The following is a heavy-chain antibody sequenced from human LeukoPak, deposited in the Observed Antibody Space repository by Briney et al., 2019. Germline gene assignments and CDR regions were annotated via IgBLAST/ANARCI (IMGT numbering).Heavy chain of an antibody. D-gene: IGHD3-22*01. CDR2: ITPFNGNT. V-gene: IGHV1-45*02. CDR1: GYTFTYRY. Sequence: SVKVSCKASGYTFTYRYLHWVRQAPGQALEWMGWITPFNGNTNYAQKFQDRVTITRDRSMSTAYMELSSLRSEDTAMYYCARGQKGYYDSSGYSDYWGQGTLVTVSS. J-gene: IGHJ4*02. CDR3: ARGQKGYYDSSGYSDY.